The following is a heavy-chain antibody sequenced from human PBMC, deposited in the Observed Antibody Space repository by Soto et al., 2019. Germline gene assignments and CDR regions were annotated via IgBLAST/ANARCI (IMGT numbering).Heavy chain of an antibody. J-gene: IGHJ4*02. V-gene: IGHV3-23*01. D-gene: IGHD5-12*01. Sequence: PGGSLRLSCAASGFTFSTYAMSWVRQPPGKGLEWVSSISDSGTTTYFADSVKGRFTISRDNSKDTLYLQMNSLRDEDTAVYYCAKGGPRDGYRDFDYWGQGTPVTVSS. CDR3: AKGGPRDGYRDFDY. CDR2: ISDSGTTT. CDR1: GFTFSTYA.